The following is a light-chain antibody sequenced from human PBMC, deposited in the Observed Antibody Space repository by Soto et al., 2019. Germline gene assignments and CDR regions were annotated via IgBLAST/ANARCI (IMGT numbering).Light chain of an antibody. CDR2: KAS. J-gene: IGKJ5*01. CDR3: QHYNSLPIT. V-gene: IGKV1-5*03. Sequence: DIQMTQSPSTLSASVGDRVTITCRASQNIRSWLAWYQQKPGKAPRLLIYKASSLESGVPSRFSGSGSGTDFTFTINSLQPEDIGTYYCQHYNSLPITFGQGKRLEIK. CDR1: QNIRSW.